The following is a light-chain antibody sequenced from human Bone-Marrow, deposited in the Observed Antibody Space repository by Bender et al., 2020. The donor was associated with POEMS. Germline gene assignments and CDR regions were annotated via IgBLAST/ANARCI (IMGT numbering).Light chain of an antibody. CDR1: SSDVGRYNY. J-gene: IGLJ1*01. CDR3: CSFASSNIYV. CDR2: EIT. Sequence: QSALTQPASVSGSPGQSITISCTGASSDVGRYNYVSWYQHHPGKAPKLIIYEITKRPSGISKRFSGSKSGNTASLTISGLQAEDEAEYCCCSFASSNIYVFGTWTKVTVL. V-gene: IGLV2-23*02.